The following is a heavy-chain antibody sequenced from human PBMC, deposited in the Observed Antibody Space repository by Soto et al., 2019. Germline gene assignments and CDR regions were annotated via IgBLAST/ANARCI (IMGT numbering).Heavy chain of an antibody. CDR1: GFTFSSYA. V-gene: IGHV3-23*01. J-gene: IGHJ4*02. CDR2: ISGIGGIT. D-gene: IGHD3-22*01. CDR3: AKDPIVVVPPRLVDY. Sequence: EVQLLESGGGLVQPGGSLRLSCAASGFTFSSYAMSWVLQAPGKGLEWVSAISGIGGITYYADSVKGRFTISGDNSKNQLYLQMNGLRAEDTAVNYCAKDPIVVVPPRLVDYWGQGPLVTVSS.